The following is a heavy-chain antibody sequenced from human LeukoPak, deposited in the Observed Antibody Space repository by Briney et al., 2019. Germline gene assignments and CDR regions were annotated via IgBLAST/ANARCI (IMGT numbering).Heavy chain of an antibody. V-gene: IGHV3-66*01. CDR1: GFTVSSSY. CDR2: IYSGGST. Sequence: GGSLRLSCAASGFTVSSSYMSWVRQAAGKGLEWVSVIYSGGSTYYADYVKGRFTISRDNSKYMLYLQMNGLRAEDTALYYCARDAYYYYGMDVWGQGTTVTVSS. CDR3: ARDAYYYYGMDV. J-gene: IGHJ6*02.